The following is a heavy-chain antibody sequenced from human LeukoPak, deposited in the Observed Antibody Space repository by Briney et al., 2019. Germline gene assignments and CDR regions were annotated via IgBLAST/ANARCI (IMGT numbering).Heavy chain of an antibody. J-gene: IGHJ4*02. V-gene: IGHV1-69*06. CDR3: ARDGGYYDYVGGSYRFDY. D-gene: IGHD3-16*02. CDR2: IIPVFGTA. CDR1: GGTFSSYA. Sequence: SVKVSCKASGGTFSSYAISWVRQAPGQGLEWMGGIIPVFGTANYAQKFQGRVTITADKSTSTAYMGLSSLRSEDTAVYYCARDGGYYDYVGGSYRFDYWGQGTLVTVSS.